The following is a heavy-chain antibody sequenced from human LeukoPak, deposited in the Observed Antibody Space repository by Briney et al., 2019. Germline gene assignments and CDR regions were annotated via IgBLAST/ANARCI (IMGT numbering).Heavy chain of an antibody. D-gene: IGHD3-22*01. Sequence: PSETLSLTSTVSGGSISSSSYYWGGIRQPPGKRLEWIGSIYHTGSTYYNPSLKRLATISVDTSKNQFSLKLSSVTAADTAVYYCARVRGRNYYDSSGYCDYWGQGTLVTVSS. CDR2: IYHTGST. J-gene: IGHJ4*02. CDR1: GGSISSSSYY. CDR3: ARVRGRNYYDSSGYCDY. V-gene: IGHV4-39*07.